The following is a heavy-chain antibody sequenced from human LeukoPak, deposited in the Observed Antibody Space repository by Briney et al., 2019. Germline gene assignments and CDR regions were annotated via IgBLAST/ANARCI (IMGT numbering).Heavy chain of an antibody. CDR3: ARGLRYCSSTSCSKDAFDI. V-gene: IGHV3-30-3*01. Sequence: GGSLRLSCAASGFTFSSYAMHWVRQAPGKGLEWVAVISYDGSNKYYADSVKGRFTISRDNSKNTLYLQMNSLRAEDTAVYYCARGLRYCSSTSCSKDAFDIWGQGTMVTVSS. CDR2: ISYDGSNK. D-gene: IGHD2-2*01. J-gene: IGHJ3*02. CDR1: GFTFSSYA.